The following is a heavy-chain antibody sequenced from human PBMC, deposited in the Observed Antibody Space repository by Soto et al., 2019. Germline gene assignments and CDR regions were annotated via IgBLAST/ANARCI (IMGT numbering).Heavy chain of an antibody. J-gene: IGHJ4*01. V-gene: IGHV3-15*07. CDR1: GFAFSNAW. CDR3: TTDSYTSVIVVRFDY. Sequence: EVQLVESGGGLVKPRGSLRLSCAASGFAFSNAWINWVRQAPGKGLEWVGRIKSKGHGGTTDFAAPVRGRFAISRDDSRNLVYMQMNSLNTEDTAVYYCTTDSYTSVIVVRFDYWGHGTLVTVSS. D-gene: IGHD3-22*01. CDR2: IKSKGHGGTT.